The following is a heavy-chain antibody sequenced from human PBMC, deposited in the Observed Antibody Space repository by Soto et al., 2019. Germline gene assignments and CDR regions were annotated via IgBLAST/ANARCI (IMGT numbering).Heavy chain of an antibody. Sequence: GGSLRLSCTAGGCIFSGGAIIWVSQAPGKGLEWVSAITRTDSTYYADSVKGRFTISRDNSRNTLYLQMNSLGAEDAALYYCAKDLVGEVGATDYWGQGTLVTVSS. V-gene: IGHV3-23*01. CDR3: AKDLVGEVGATDY. CDR2: ITRTDST. J-gene: IGHJ4*02. CDR1: GCIFSGGA. D-gene: IGHD1-26*01.